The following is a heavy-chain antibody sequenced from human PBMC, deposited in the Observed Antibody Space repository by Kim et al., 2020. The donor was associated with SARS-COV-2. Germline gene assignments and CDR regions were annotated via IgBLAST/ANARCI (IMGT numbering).Heavy chain of an antibody. CDR3: ARAVNYNWNDYYFDY. CDR2: SSRDSSYI. Sequence: LSLTCAASGFTFSSYNMGWVRQAPGKGLEWVSSSSRDSSYIDYADSVKGRFTLSRDNAKNSLYLQMNSLRAEDTAVYYCARAVNYNWNDYYFDYWGQGTLVTVSS. J-gene: IGHJ4*02. D-gene: IGHD1-20*01. V-gene: IGHV3-21*01. CDR1: GFTFSSYN.